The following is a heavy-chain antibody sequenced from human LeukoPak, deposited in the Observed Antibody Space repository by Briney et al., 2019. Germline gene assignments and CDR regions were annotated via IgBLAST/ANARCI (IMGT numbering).Heavy chain of an antibody. J-gene: IGHJ4*02. CDR2: IKQDGSEK. CDR3: ARDTGFWNDVNDY. Sequence: PGGSLRLSCAASGFTFSSYWMSWLRQAPGKGLEWVANIKQDGSEKYYVDSVKGRFTISRDNAKNSLYLQMNSLRAEDTAVYYCARDTGFWNDVNDYWGQGTLVTVSS. V-gene: IGHV3-7*03. D-gene: IGHD1-1*01. CDR1: GFTFSSYW.